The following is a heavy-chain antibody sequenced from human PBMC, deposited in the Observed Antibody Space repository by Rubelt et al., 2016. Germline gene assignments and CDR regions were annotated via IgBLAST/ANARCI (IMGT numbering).Heavy chain of an antibody. Sequence: QLQLQESGPGLVKPSETLSLTCTVSGGSISSYYWSWIRQPPGKGLEWIGYIYYSGSTNYNRSLKSRATISVVTSKNQFSLRLSSVTAADTAVYYCASDDFWSGAFDPWGQGTLVTVSS. D-gene: IGHD3-3*01. CDR1: GGSISSYY. CDR3: ASDDFWSGAFDP. CDR2: IYYSGST. J-gene: IGHJ5*02. V-gene: IGHV4-59*12.